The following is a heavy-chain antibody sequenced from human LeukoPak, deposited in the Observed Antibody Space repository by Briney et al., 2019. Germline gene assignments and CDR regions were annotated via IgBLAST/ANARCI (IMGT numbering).Heavy chain of an antibody. D-gene: IGHD6-13*01. Sequence: PGGSLRLSCAASGFTFSDYYMSWIRQAPGKGLGWVSYISSSSSYTNYADSVKGRFTISRDNAKNSLYLQMNSLRAEDTAVYYCARSAGGYSSSWYVDYWGQGTLVTVSS. CDR3: ARSAGGYSSSWYVDY. CDR2: ISSSSSYT. CDR1: GFTFSDYY. V-gene: IGHV3-11*06. J-gene: IGHJ4*02.